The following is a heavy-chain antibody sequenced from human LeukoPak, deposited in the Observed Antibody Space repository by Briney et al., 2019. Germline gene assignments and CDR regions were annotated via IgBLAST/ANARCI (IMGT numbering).Heavy chain of an antibody. CDR2: INHSGST. Sequence: PSETLSLTCAVYGGSFSGYYWSWIRRPPGKGLEWIGEINHSGSTNYNPSLKSRVTISVDTSKNQFSLKLSSVTAADTAVYYCARYRRNWFDPWGQGTLVTVSS. CDR1: GGSFSGYY. CDR3: ARYRRNWFDP. D-gene: IGHD3-16*02. J-gene: IGHJ5*02. V-gene: IGHV4-34*01.